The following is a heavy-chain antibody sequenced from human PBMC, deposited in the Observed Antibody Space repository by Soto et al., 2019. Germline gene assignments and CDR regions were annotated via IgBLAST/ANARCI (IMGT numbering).Heavy chain of an antibody. CDR1: GFTFSSYG. J-gene: IGHJ6*02. V-gene: IGHV3-30*18. CDR2: ISYDGSNK. Sequence: HPGGSLRLSCAASGFTFSSYGMHWVRQAPGKGLEWVAVISYDGSNKYYADSVKGRFTISRDNSKNTLYLQMNSLRAEDTAVYYCAKAMGGYYYVSSGYSSYYGMDVWGQGATVTVSS. CDR3: AKAMGGYYYVSSGYSSYYGMDV. D-gene: IGHD3-22*01.